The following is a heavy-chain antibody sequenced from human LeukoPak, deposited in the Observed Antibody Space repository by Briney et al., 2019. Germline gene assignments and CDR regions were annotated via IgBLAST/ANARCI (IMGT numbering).Heavy chain of an antibody. CDR2: LRGGGET. J-gene: IGHJ1*01. V-gene: IGHV3-23*01. CDR3: AKANWVSSADAVV. Sequence: GGSLRLSCAASGFSFRSYAMSWVRQAPARGLEWVSSLRGGGETFYADSVKGRFTLSRDESRNTVYLEMNNLRVEDTAVYFCAKANWVSSADAVVWGQGTLVTASS. CDR1: GFSFRSYA. D-gene: IGHD2-21*01.